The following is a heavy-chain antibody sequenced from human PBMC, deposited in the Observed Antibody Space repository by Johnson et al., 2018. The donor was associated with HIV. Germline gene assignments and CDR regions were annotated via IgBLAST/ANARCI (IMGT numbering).Heavy chain of an antibody. CDR1: GFTFSDYY. CDR2: ISSSGSTL. D-gene: IGHD1-20*01. Sequence: VQLVESGGGLVKPGGSLRLSCAASGFTFSDYYMSWIRQAPGKGLEWVSYISSSGSTLYYADSVKGRFTISRDNSKHTLFLQMNSLSTEDTAVYYCAVITGNRGYAFDVWGQGTMVTVST. J-gene: IGHJ3*01. V-gene: IGHV3-11*04. CDR3: AVITGNRGYAFDV.